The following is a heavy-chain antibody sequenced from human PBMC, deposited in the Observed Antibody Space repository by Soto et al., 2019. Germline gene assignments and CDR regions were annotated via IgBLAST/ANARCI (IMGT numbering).Heavy chain of an antibody. CDR3: ARGHSSSCVDYFHNYNMDV. D-gene: IGHD6-13*01. Sequence: QVLLVQSGAEVKKPGASVKVSCKASRYTFTGSYIHWVRQAPGQGLGWMGWFVPNSGGTSYAQKFQGRVTRTRDTSITTVYMELNRLISDDTAVYYCARGHSSSCVDYFHNYNMDVWGQGTAVTVSS. J-gene: IGHJ6*02. CDR2: FVPNSGGT. CDR1: RYTFTGSY. V-gene: IGHV1-2*02.